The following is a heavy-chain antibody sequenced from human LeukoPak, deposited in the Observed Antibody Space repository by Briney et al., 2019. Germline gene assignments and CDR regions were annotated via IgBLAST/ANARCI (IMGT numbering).Heavy chain of an antibody. CDR3: ATQNEAAAGTAWFDP. D-gene: IGHD6-13*01. J-gene: IGHJ5*02. Sequence: PSGTLSLTCAVSGGSISNYYWSWIRQPPGKGLEWIGYIYYSGSTNYNPSLKSRVTISVDTSKNQFSLKLSSVTAADTAMYYCATQNEAAAGTAWFDPWGQGTLVTVSS. CDR1: GGSISNYY. CDR2: IYYSGST. V-gene: IGHV4-59*01.